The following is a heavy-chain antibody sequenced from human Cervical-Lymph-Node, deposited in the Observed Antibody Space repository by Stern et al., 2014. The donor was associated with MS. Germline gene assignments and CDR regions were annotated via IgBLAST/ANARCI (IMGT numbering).Heavy chain of an antibody. Sequence: VQLVESGPGLVKPSQTLSLTCNVSGGSISSGSDYWSWLRQPVGKGLQWIGRIHPSGSAYYTPSLKSQVTISTDTSKNQFSLELTSATAADTAIYYCASGYRIFDYWGQGILVTVSS. V-gene: IGHV4-61*02. D-gene: IGHD5-18*01. CDR3: ASGYRIFDY. J-gene: IGHJ4*02. CDR1: GGSISSGSDY. CDR2: IHPSGSA.